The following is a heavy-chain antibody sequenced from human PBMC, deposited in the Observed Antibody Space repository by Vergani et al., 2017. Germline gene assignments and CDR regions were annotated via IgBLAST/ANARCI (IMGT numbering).Heavy chain of an antibody. CDR3: TRRVGSTSRSFDY. V-gene: IGHV3-73*02. J-gene: IGHJ4*02. D-gene: IGHD2-2*01. CDR2: IRSKANSSAT. Sequence: EVQLVESGGGLVQPGGSLKLSCAASGFTFSGSAMHWVRQTSGKGLEWVGRIRSKANSSATAYAASVKGRFTISRDDSKNTAYLQMNSLKTEDTAVYYCTRRVGSTSRSFDYWGQGTLVTVSS. CDR1: GFTFSGSA.